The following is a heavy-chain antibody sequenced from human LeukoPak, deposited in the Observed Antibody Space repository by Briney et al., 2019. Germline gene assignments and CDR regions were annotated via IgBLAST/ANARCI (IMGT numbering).Heavy chain of an antibody. CDR3: ARGHLGYCSSTSCYNYYYYGMDV. V-gene: IGHV1-18*01. Sequence: GASVKVSCKASGYTFTSYGSSWVRQAPGQGLEWMGWISAYNGNTNYAQKLQGRVTMTTDTSTSTAYMELRSLRSDDTAVYYCARGHLGYCSSTSCYNYYYYGMDVWGQGTTVTVSS. CDR2: ISAYNGNT. CDR1: GYTFTSYG. D-gene: IGHD2-2*02. J-gene: IGHJ6*02.